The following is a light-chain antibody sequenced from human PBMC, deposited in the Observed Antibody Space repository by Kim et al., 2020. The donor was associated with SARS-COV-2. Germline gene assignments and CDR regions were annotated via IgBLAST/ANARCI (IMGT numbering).Light chain of an antibody. CDR1: QSVGSN. CDR3: QQYNNWPFT. V-gene: IGKV3-15*01. J-gene: IGKJ3*01. Sequence: VAPGERATLYCRASQSVGSNLAWYLQKPGQAPRLLIYGASTRATGIPARFSGSGSGTEFTLSISSLQSEDFVVYYCQQYNNWPFTFGPGTKVDIK. CDR2: GAS.